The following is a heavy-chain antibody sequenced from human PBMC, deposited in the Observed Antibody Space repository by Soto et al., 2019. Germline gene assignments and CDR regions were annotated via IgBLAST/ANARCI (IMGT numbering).Heavy chain of an antibody. Sequence: QLQLQESGSGLVKPSQTLSLTCAVSGGSISSGGYSWSWIRQPPGKGLEWIGYIYHSGSTYYNPSLKSRVTKAVDRSKNQCSLKLSSVTAADTAVYYCARAHYGDYGYGMDVWCQGTTVTVSS. CDR1: GGSISSGGYS. D-gene: IGHD4-17*01. J-gene: IGHJ6*02. CDR3: ARAHYGDYGYGMDV. V-gene: IGHV4-30-2*01. CDR2: IYHSGST.